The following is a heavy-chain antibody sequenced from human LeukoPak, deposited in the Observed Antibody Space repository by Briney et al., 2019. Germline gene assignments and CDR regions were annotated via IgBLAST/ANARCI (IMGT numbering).Heavy chain of an antibody. CDR2: IYYTGST. D-gene: IGHD6-19*01. CDR1: GGSISSYN. Sequence: SETLSLTCTVSGGSISSYNWNWIRQPPGKGLEWIGNIYYTGSTNYNPSFKGRVTISVDTSKNQFSLKLSSVTAADTAVFYCARGASGWYWIDYWGLGALVTVSS. CDR3: ARGASGWYWIDY. V-gene: IGHV4-59*01. J-gene: IGHJ4*02.